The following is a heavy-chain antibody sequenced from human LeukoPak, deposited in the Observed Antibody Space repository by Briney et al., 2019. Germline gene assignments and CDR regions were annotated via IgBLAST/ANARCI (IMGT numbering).Heavy chain of an antibody. CDR3: ARGGGYCSSTICRNRIRGFDP. D-gene: IGHD2-2*01. Sequence: SETLSLTCAVYGGSFSGYYWSWIGQPRGKGLEWIGEINHSGSTNYNPSLKSRVTISVDTSKNQFSLKLSSVTAADTAVYYCARGGGYCSSTICRNRIRGFDPWGQGTLVTVSS. CDR1: GGSFSGYY. J-gene: IGHJ5*02. V-gene: IGHV4-34*01. CDR2: INHSGST.